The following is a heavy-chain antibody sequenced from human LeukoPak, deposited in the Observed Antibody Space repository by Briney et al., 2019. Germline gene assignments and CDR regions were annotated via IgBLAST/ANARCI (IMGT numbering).Heavy chain of an antibody. V-gene: IGHV4-34*01. CDR1: GGSFSGYY. CDR2: INHSGST. D-gene: IGHD6-19*01. J-gene: IGHJ4*02. Sequence: SETLSLTCAVYGGSFSGYYWSWIRQPPGKGLEWIGEINHSGSTNYNPSLKSRVTISVDTSKNQFSLKLSSVTTVDTAVYYCARGLNGYSSGWYLDYWGQGTLVTVSS. CDR3: ARGLNGYSSGWYLDY.